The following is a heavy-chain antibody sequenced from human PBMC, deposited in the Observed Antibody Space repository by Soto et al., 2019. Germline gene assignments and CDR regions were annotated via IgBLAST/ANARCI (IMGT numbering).Heavy chain of an antibody. CDR2: IYWNDDK. J-gene: IGHJ6*02. CDR1: GFSLSTSGVG. CDR3: AHRKAYYDFWSGYYVGIMDV. D-gene: IGHD3-3*01. V-gene: IGHV2-5*01. Sequence: SGPTLVNPTQTLTLTCTFSGFSLSTSGVGVGWIRQPPGKALEWLALIYWNDDKRYSPSLKSRPTITKDTSKNQVVLTMTNMDPVDTATYYCAHRKAYYDFWSGYYVGIMDVWGQGTTVTVSS.